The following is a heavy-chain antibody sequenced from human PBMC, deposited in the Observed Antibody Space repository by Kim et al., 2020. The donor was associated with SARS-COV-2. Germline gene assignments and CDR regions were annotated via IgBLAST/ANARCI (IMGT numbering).Heavy chain of an antibody. Sequence: SETLSLTCTVSGGSVSSGSYYWSWIRQPPGKGLECIEYISYSGSTNYNPSLKSRVTISVDTSKNQFSLKLSSVTAADTAVYYCARAVVAPAAIVKYYFDYWGQGTLVTVSS. CDR2: ISYSGST. V-gene: IGHV4-61*01. J-gene: IGHJ4*02. CDR3: ARAVVAPAAIVKYYFDY. CDR1: GGSVSSGSYY. D-gene: IGHD2-2*01.